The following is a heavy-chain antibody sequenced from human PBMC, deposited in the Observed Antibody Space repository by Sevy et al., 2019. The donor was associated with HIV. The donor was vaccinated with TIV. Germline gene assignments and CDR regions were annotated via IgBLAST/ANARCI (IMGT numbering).Heavy chain of an antibody. CDR3: ARVGGTNFYYYDSSGYLDY. V-gene: IGHV1-69*13. D-gene: IGHD3-22*01. CDR2: IIPIFCTA. J-gene: IGHJ4*02. Sequence: ASVKVSCKASGGTFSSYAISWVRQAPGQGLEWMGGIIPIFCTANYAQKFQGRVTITADESTSTAYMELSSLRSEDTSVYYCARVGGTNFYYYDSSGYLDYWGQGTLVTVSS. CDR1: GGTFSSYA.